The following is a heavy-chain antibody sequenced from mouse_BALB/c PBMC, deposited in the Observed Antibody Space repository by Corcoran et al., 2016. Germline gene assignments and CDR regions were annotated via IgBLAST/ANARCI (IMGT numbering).Heavy chain of an antibody. CDR1: GYTFSSYW. CDR2: ILPGSGST. CDR3: ARGLLRYAMDY. Sequence: QVQLQQSGAELMKPGASGKISCKATGYTFSSYWKVWVKQRPGHGLEWIGEILPGSGSTNYNEKFKGKATFTADTSSNTAYMQLSSLTSEDSAVYYCARGLLRYAMDYWGQGTSVTVSS. V-gene: IGHV1-9*01. J-gene: IGHJ4*01. D-gene: IGHD1-1*01.